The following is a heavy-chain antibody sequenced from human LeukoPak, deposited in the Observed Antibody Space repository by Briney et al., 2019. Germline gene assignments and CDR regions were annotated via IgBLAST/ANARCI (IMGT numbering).Heavy chain of an antibody. D-gene: IGHD2-15*01. CDR3: ARDHCSGGSCYSGPGAFDI. V-gene: IGHV4-30-2*01. CDR2: IYHSGST. CDR1: GDSISSYS. Sequence: PSETLSLTCTVSGDSISSYSWSWIRQPPGKGLEWIGYIYHSGSTYYNPSLKSRVTISVDRSKNQFSLKLSSVTAADTAVYYCARDHCSGGSCYSGPGAFDIWGQGTMVTVSS. J-gene: IGHJ3*02.